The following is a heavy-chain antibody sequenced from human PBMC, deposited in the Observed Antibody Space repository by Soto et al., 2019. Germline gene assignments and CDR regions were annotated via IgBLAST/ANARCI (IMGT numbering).Heavy chain of an antibody. Sequence: SETLSLTCTVSGGSISSSSYYWGWIRQPPGKGLEWIGSIYYSGSTYYNPSLKSRVTISVDTSKNQFSLKLSSVTAADTAVYYCASRDYDILTGYYEHNWFDPWGQGTLVTVSS. CDR1: GGSISSSSYY. CDR3: ASRDYDILTGYYEHNWFDP. D-gene: IGHD3-9*01. J-gene: IGHJ5*02. CDR2: IYYSGST. V-gene: IGHV4-39*01.